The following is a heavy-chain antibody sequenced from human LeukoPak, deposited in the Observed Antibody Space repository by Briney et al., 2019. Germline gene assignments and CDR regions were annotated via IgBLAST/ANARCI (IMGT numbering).Heavy chain of an antibody. V-gene: IGHV3-7*01. Sequence: GGSLRLSCAASGFTFSRSWMSWVRQAPGKGLEWVANIKEDGGEKYYVDSVKGRFTISRDNAKNSLYLQMNSLRAEDTAVYYCAELGITMIGGVWGKGTTVTISS. D-gene: IGHD3-10*02. J-gene: IGHJ6*04. CDR2: IKEDGGEK. CDR3: AELGITMIGGV. CDR1: GFTFSRSW.